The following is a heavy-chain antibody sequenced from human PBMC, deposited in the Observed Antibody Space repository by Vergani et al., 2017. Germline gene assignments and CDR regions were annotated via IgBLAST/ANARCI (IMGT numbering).Heavy chain of an antibody. D-gene: IGHD2-21*01. CDR3: AKVAXLRSYYYYYYMDV. V-gene: IGHV3-9*01. CDR1: GFTFDDYA. CDR2: ISWNSGRI. Sequence: EVQLVESGGGLVQPGRSLRLSCAASGFTFDDYAMHWVRQAPGKGLEWVSGISWNSGRIGYADSVKGRFTISRDNAKNSLYLQMNSLRAEDTALYYCAKVAXLRSYYYYYYMDVWGKGTTVTVSS. J-gene: IGHJ6*03.